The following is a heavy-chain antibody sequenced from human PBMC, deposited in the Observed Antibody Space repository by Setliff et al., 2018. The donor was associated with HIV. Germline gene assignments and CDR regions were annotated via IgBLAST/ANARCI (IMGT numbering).Heavy chain of an antibody. CDR3: ARGAPYGSGRHRWNS. Sequence: LSLTCTVSGLSMSRSSYYWGWIRQPPGKGLEWIGSIYYSGSTYYNPSLTSRVTISVDTSNNKFSLRLTSVTAADTALYYCARGAPYGSGRHRWNSWGQGTLVTSPQ. D-gene: IGHD3-10*01. J-gene: IGHJ4*02. CDR1: GLSMSRSSYY. CDR2: IYYSGST. V-gene: IGHV4-39*07.